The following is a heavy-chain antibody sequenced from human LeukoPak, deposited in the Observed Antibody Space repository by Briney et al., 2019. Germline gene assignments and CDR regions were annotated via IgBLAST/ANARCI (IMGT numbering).Heavy chain of an antibody. CDR2: ISWNSGSI. CDR3: AKDMERSYYYDSSGYYGGFDY. CDR1: GFTFDDYA. V-gene: IGHV3-9*03. J-gene: IGHJ4*02. D-gene: IGHD3-22*01. Sequence: GGSLRLSCAASGFTFDDYAMHWVRQAPGKGLEWVSGISWNSGSIGYADSVKGRFTISRDNAKNSLYLQMNSLRAEDMALYYCAKDMERSYYYDSSGYYGGFDYWGQGTLVTVSS.